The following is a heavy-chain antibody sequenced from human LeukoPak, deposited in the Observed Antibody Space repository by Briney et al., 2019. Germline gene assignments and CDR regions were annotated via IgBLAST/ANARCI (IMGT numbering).Heavy chain of an antibody. CDR2: ISAYNGNT. Sequence: ASVKVSCKASGGTFSSYGISWVRQAPGQGLEWMGWISAYNGNTNYARKLQGRVTMTTDTSTSTAYMELRSLRSDDTAVYYCAREFMVRGVITPGYWGQGTLVTVSS. CDR3: AREFMVRGVITPGY. D-gene: IGHD3-10*01. V-gene: IGHV1-18*01. CDR1: GGTFSSYG. J-gene: IGHJ4*02.